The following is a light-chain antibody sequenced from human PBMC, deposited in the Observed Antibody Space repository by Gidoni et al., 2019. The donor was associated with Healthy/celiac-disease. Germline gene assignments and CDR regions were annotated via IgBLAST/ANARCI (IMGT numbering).Light chain of an antibody. CDR1: QSISSY. V-gene: IGKV1-39*01. Sequence: DIQMTQSPSSLSESVGEIVTITCRASQSISSYLNWHQQKPGKAPKLMIYAASSLQSGVPSRFSGSGSGTDFTLIISSLQPEDFATYYCQQSYSTPWTFXXXTKVEIK. J-gene: IGKJ1*01. CDR2: AAS. CDR3: QQSYSTPWT.